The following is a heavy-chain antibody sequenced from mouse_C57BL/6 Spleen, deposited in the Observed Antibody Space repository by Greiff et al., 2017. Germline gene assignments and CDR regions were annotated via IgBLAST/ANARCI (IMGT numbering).Heavy chain of an antibody. J-gene: IGHJ4*01. V-gene: IGHV2-2*01. Sequence: VQLVESGPGLVQPSQSLSITCTVSGFSLTSYGVHWVRQSPGKGLEWLGVIWSGGSTDYNAAFISRLSISKDNSKSQVFFKLNSLQADDTAIYNCARKRGVVGYAMDNWGQGTSDTVSS. CDR1: GFSLTSYG. CDR2: IWSGGST. CDR3: ARKRGVVGYAMDN. D-gene: IGHD1-1*01.